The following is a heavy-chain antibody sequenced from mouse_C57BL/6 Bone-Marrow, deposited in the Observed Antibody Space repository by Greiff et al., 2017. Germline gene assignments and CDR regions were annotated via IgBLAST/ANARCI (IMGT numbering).Heavy chain of an antibody. CDR2: ISSGGDYI. J-gene: IGHJ2*01. Sequence: EVKLMESGAGLVKPGGSLKLSCAASGFTFSSYAMSWVRQTPEKRLEWVAYISSGGDYIYYADTVKGRFTFSRDNARNTLYLQMRSRKSEDAAMYYCTRVGYGSFFDYWGQGTTLTVSS. CDR3: TRVGYGSFFDY. D-gene: IGHD1-1*01. CDR1: GFTFSSYA. V-gene: IGHV5-9-1*02.